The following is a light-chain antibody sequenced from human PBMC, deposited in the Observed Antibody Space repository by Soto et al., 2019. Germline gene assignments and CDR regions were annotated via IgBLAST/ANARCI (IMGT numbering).Light chain of an antibody. CDR3: AQGLATPFT. CDR2: LGS. Sequence: EIVLTQSPLSLPVTPGEPASISCRSSQNLLHSNGYNYLNWYLQKPGQSPQLLIYLGSNRASGVPDRLSGSGSGTDFTLTINRVEAEDVGLYFCAQGLATPFTFCGGTKVEIK. V-gene: IGKV2-28*01. CDR1: QNLLHSNGYNY. J-gene: IGKJ4*01.